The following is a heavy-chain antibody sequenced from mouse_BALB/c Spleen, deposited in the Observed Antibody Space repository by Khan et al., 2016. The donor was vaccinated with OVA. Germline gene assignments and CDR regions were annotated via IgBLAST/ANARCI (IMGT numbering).Heavy chain of an antibody. V-gene: IGHV5-6-5*01. J-gene: IGHJ2*01. CDR2: ISSGGST. D-gene: IGHD2-14*01. Sequence: EVELVESGGDLVKPGGSLKLSCAASGFTFSSYVMSWVRQTPEKRLEWVASISSGGSTYYSDSVKGRFTISRDNARNILYLQMSSLRSEDTAMYYCARDDYGCDEYYFDYWGQGTTLTVAS. CDR3: ARDDYGCDEYYFDY. CDR1: GFTFSSYV.